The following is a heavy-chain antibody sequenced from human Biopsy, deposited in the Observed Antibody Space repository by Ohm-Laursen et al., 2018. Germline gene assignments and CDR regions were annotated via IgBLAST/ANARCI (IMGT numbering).Heavy chain of an antibody. CDR1: GYSFTSYY. J-gene: IGHJ4*02. D-gene: IGHD6-19*01. V-gene: IGHV1-46*01. CDR2: INPSGSTT. CDR3: ARNTGWYGDLYYFDY. Sequence: GASVTASCKASGYSFTSYYMHWARQAPGHGLEWMGMINPSGSTTSYPQIFQGRVTMTRDTSKSTVYMELSSLRSADTAVYFCARNTGWYGDLYYFDYWGQGTLVTVSS.